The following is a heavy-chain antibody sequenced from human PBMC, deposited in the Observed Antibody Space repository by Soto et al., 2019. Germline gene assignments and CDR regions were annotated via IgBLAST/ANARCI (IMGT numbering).Heavy chain of an antibody. J-gene: IGHJ6*02. CDR1: GFTFSSYW. CDR2: IKQDGSEK. CDR3: ARFYYDSSGYLPSPYYYYYGMDV. Sequence: GGSLRLSCAASGFTFSSYWMSWVRQAPGKGLEWVANIKQDGSEKYYVDSVKGRFTISRDNAKNSPYLQMNSLRAEDTAVYYCARFYYDSSGYLPSPYYYYYGMDVWGQGT. V-gene: IGHV3-7*04. D-gene: IGHD3-22*01.